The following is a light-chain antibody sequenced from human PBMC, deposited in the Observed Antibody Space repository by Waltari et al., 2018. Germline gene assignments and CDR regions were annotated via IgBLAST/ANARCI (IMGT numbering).Light chain of an antibody. CDR2: GAS. V-gene: IGKV3-20*01. CDR1: QSVGRS. Sequence: EIVLTQSPGTLSLSPGERATLSCRASQSVGRSLAWYPQKPGQAARLLIYGASIRATGIPDRCSGGGSGTDFSLTISRLEPEDFAAYHCQHYVRLPVTFGQGTKVEIK. J-gene: IGKJ1*01. CDR3: QHYVRLPVT.